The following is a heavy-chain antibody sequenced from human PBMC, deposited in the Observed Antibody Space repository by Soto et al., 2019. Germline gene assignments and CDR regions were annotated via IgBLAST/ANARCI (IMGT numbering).Heavy chain of an antibody. D-gene: IGHD1-26*01. CDR2: ISWDGGST. CDR1: GFTFDDYT. J-gene: IGHJ6*02. CDR3: AKDRRGSGSYYYYYGMDV. Sequence: GGSLRLSCAASGFTFDDYTMHWVRQAPGKCLEWVSLISWDGGSTYYADSVKGRFTISRDNSKNSLYLQMNSLRTEDTALYYCAKDRRGSGSYYYYYGMDVWGQGTTVTVSS. V-gene: IGHV3-43*01.